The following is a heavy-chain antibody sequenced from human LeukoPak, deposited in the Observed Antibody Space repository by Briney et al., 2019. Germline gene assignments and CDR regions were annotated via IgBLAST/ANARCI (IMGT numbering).Heavy chain of an antibody. V-gene: IGHV3-7*01. CDR2: IKQDGSEK. J-gene: IGHJ4*02. CDR1: GFTFSSYW. D-gene: IGHD3-22*01. Sequence: GGSLRPSCAASGFTFSSYWMSWVRQAPGKGLEWVANIKQDGSEKYYVDSVKGRFTISRDNAKNSLYLQMNSLRAEDTAVYYCARDPLAYYYDSSGYYFDYWGQGTLVTVSS. CDR3: ARDPLAYYYDSSGYYFDY.